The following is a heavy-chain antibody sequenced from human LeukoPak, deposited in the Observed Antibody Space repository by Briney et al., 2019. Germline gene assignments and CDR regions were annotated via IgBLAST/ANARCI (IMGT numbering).Heavy chain of an antibody. D-gene: IGHD3-10*01. J-gene: IGHJ4*02. CDR2: IYYSGST. CDR3: ARVVRGVIDY. CDR1: GGSFSGYY. V-gene: IGHV4-59*01. Sequence: SETLSLTCAVYGGSFSGYYWSWIRQPPGKGQEWIGYIYYSGSTNYNPSLKSRVTISVDTSKNQFSLKLSSVTAADTAVYYCARVVRGVIDYWGQGTLVTVSS.